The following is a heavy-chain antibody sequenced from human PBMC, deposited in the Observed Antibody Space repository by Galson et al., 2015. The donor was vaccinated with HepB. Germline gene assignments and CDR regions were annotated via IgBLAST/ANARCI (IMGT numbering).Heavy chain of an antibody. CDR3: AKRLILLGTWGPFDY. V-gene: IGHV3-23*01. D-gene: IGHD3-10*01. J-gene: IGHJ4*02. CDR1: GFTFSRHA. Sequence: SLRLSCAASGFTFSRHAMSWVRQAPGKGLEWVAGVGGSDGSTYYADLVKGRFTISRDNSKNTVSLQMNSLRVEDTAVYYCAKRLILLGTWGPFDYWGRGTLVTVSS. CDR2: VGGSDGST.